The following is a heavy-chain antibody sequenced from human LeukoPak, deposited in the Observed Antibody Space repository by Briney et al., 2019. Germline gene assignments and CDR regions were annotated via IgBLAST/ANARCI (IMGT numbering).Heavy chain of an antibody. CDR1: GFTFSSYW. Sequence: GGSLRLSCAASGFTFSSYWMSWVRQAPGKGLEWVANIKQDGSEKYYVDSVKGRFTISRDNAKNSLYLQMNSLRAEDTAVYYCASALVAGIITDAFDIWGQGTMVTVSS. CDR2: IKQDGSEK. J-gene: IGHJ3*02. D-gene: IGHD6-19*01. CDR3: ASALVAGIITDAFDI. V-gene: IGHV3-7*01.